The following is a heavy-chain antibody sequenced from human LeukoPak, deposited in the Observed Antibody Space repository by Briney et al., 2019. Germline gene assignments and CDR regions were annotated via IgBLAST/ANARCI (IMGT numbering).Heavy chain of an antibody. V-gene: IGHV1-18*01. CDR2: ISAYNGNT. Sequence: ASMKASCKASGYTFTSYDINWVRQATGQGLEWMGWISAYNGNTNYAQKLQGRVTMTTDTSTSTAYMELRSLRSDDTAVYYCASSRDYYYDRSDLGMDVWGQGTTVTVSS. CDR3: ASSRDYYYDRSDLGMDV. D-gene: IGHD3-22*01. CDR1: GYTFTSYD. J-gene: IGHJ6*02.